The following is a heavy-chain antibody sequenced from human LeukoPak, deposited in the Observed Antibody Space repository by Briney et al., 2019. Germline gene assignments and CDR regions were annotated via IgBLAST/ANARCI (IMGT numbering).Heavy chain of an antibody. D-gene: IGHD3-10*01. CDR3: AKVSRFGELLSWFDP. Sequence: GRSLRLSCAASGFTFSSYGMHWVRQAPGKGLKWVAVIWYDGSNKYYADSVKGRFTISRDNSKNPLYLQMNSLRAEDTAVYYCAKVSRFGELLSWFDPWGQGTLVTVSS. V-gene: IGHV3-33*06. CDR2: IWYDGSNK. J-gene: IGHJ5*02. CDR1: GFTFSSYG.